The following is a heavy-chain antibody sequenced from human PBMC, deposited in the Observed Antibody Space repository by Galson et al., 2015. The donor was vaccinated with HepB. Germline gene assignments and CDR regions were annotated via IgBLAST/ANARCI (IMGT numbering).Heavy chain of an antibody. V-gene: IGHV1-18*01. Sequence: SVKVSCKASRYRFDTYGLNWVRQAPGQGLKWMGWISPYNGETKYAQKIQGRVTMTTDTSTSTAYMELRNLKSDDTAVYYCARDYAVTTKSYFDTWGQGTLVTVSS. J-gene: IGHJ5*02. CDR1: RYRFDTYG. D-gene: IGHD4-17*01. CDR2: ISPYNGET. CDR3: ARDYAVTTKSYFDT.